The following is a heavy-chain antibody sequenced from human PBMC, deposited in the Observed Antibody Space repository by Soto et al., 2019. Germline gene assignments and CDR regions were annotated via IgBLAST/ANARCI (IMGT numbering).Heavy chain of an antibody. V-gene: IGHV5-51*01. D-gene: IGHD2-15*01. J-gene: IGHJ3*01. Sequence: LKISCKGSGYSFTSYWIGWVSQMPGKGLEWMGIIYPGYSDTRYSPSSPGQVTISADKSISTAYLQWSSLKASDTAMYYCARPECSGGSCYLGAFDFWGQGTLVTVSS. CDR3: ARPECSGGSCYLGAFDF. CDR2: IYPGYSDT. CDR1: GYSFTSYW.